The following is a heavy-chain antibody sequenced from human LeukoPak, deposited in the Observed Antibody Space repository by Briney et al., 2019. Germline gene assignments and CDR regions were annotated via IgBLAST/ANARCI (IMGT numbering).Heavy chain of an antibody. D-gene: IGHD1-26*01. J-gene: IGHJ6*02. Sequence: ASVKVSCKASGYTFTGYYMHWVRQAPGQGLEWMGWINPNSGGTNYAQKFQGRVTMTRDTSISTAYMELSRLRSDDTAVYYCARDIDHYYYYYGMDVWGQGTTVTVSS. V-gene: IGHV1-2*02. CDR2: INPNSGGT. CDR1: GYTFTGYY. CDR3: ARDIDHYYYYYGMDV.